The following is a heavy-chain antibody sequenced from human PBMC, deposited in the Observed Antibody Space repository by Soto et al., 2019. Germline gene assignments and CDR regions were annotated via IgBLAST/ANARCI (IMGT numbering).Heavy chain of an antibody. CDR2: ISYSGST. Sequence: SETLSLTCTVSGGSISSSSYYWGWIRQPPGKGLEWIGGISYSGSTYYNPSLTSRVTISVDTSTNQFSLKLSSVTAADAAVYYCARGYDAFAIWGQGTMVTVSS. CDR1: GGSISSSSYY. CDR3: ARGYDAFAI. J-gene: IGHJ3*02. D-gene: IGHD6-13*01. V-gene: IGHV4-39*01.